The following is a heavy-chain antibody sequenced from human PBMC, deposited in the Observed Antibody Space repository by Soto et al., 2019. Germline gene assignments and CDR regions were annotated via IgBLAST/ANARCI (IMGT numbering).Heavy chain of an antibody. CDR1: GCTFSSYA. CDR3: AKGTGTTYYYYYYYMDV. J-gene: IGHJ6*03. Sequence: GGSVRLSCAASGCTFSSYAMSWVRQAPGKGLEWVSAISGSGGSTYYADSVKGRFTISRDNSKNTLYLQMNSLRAEDTAVYYCAKGTGTTYYYYYYYMDVWGKGTTVTVSS. D-gene: IGHD1-1*01. V-gene: IGHV3-23*01. CDR2: ISGSGGST.